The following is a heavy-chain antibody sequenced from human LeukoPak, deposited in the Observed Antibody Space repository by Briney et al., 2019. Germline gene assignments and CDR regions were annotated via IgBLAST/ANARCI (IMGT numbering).Heavy chain of an antibody. Sequence: SETLSLTCAVSSGSISNYDWSWIRQPAGKGLEWIGRIYTSGSTNYNPSLKSRVTMSVDTSKKQFSLKLSSVTAADTAVYYCARLTSSWYQDWYFDLWGRGTLVTVSS. D-gene: IGHD6-13*01. CDR2: IYTSGST. J-gene: IGHJ2*01. CDR1: SGSISNYD. CDR3: ARLTSSWYQDWYFDL. V-gene: IGHV4-4*07.